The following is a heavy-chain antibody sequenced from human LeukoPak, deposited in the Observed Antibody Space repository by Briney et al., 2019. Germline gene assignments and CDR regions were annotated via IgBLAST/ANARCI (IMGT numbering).Heavy chain of an antibody. CDR2: IYYTGST. V-gene: IGHV4-59*08. CDR1: GGSISSYY. D-gene: IGHD2-21*01. CDR3: ARHVAPDVDYFDY. J-gene: IGHJ4*02. Sequence: SETLSLTCTVSGGSISSYYWSWIRQPPGKGLQWIGYIYYTGSTNYNPSLKSRVTISVDTSKNQFSLKLSSVTAADTAVYHCARHVAPDVDYFDYWGQGTLVTVSS.